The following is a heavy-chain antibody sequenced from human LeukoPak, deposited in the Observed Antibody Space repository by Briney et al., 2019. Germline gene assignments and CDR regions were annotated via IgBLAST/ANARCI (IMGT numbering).Heavy chain of an antibody. CDR3: ASGRSMIPF. CDR2: LDPEGDET. CDR1: GYTLSEIG. Sequence: ASVKVSCKVSGYTLSEIGMHWVRQAPGKGLEWMGGLDPEGDETIYAQKFQDGVTMTEDTSTDTAYLELSSLRSADSAVYYCASGRSMIPFWGQGTLVTVSS. J-gene: IGHJ4*02. V-gene: IGHV1-24*01. D-gene: IGHD3-22*01.